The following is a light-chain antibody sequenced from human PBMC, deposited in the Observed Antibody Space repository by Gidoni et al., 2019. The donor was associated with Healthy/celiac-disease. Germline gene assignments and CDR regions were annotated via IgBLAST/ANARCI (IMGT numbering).Light chain of an antibody. J-gene: IGKJ1*01. Sequence: IVMTQSPDSLAVSLGERATINCKSSQSVLYSSNNKNYLAWYQQKPGQPPKLLIYWASTRESGVPDRFSGSGSGTDFTVTISSLQAEDVAVYYCQQYYSSPPTFGQGTKVEIK. CDR3: QQYYSSPPT. CDR2: WAS. V-gene: IGKV4-1*01. CDR1: QSVLYSSNNKNY.